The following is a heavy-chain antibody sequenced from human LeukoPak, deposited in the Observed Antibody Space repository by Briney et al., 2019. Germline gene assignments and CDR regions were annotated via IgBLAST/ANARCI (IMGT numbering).Heavy chain of an antibody. D-gene: IGHD3-3*01. V-gene: IGHV1-8*01. J-gene: IGHJ4*02. CDR2: MNHNSGNT. CDR1: GYTFDNYD. CDR3: ARGAPVAIFGPGYHEYFEY. Sequence: ASVKVSCKTSGYTFDNYDINWVRQATGQGLEWMGWMNHNSGNTGYAQKFQGRVIMTTNISMSTAYMELRGLRYEDTAIYYCARGAPVAIFGPGYHEYFEYWGQGTVVAVSS.